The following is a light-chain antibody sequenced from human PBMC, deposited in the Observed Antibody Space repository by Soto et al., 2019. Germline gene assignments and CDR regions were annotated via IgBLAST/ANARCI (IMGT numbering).Light chain of an antibody. J-gene: IGLJ2*01. CDR3: SSYTSSSPLVV. CDR1: SSDVGGYNY. CDR2: DVS. Sequence: QSVLTQPASVSGSPGQSITISCTGTSSDVGGYNYVSWYQQHPGKAPKLMIYDVSNRPSGVSNRFSGSKSGNTASLTISGLQAEDVADYYCSSYTSSSPLVVFGGGTKLTVL. V-gene: IGLV2-14*01.